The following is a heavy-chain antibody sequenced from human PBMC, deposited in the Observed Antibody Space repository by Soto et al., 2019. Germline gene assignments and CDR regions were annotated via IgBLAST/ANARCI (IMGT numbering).Heavy chain of an antibody. CDR1: GGSFSGYY. CDR2: INHSGST. V-gene: IGHV4-34*01. D-gene: IGHD3-10*01. Sequence: QVQLQQWGAGLLKPSETLSLTCAVYGGSFSGYYWSWIRQPPGKGLEWIGEINHSGSTNYNPSLKSRLTRSVDTSKNQFSLKLSSVTAAATAAYYGARGRSGGYWGQGTLVTVSS. CDR3: ARGRSGGY. J-gene: IGHJ4*02.